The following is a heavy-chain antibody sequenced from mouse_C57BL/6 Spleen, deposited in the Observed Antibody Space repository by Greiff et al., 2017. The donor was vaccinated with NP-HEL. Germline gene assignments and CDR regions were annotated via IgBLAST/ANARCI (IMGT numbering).Heavy chain of an antibody. V-gene: IGHV1-82*01. Sequence: QVQLKESGPELVKPGASVKISCKASGYAFSSSWMNWVKQRPGKGLEWIGRIYPGDGDTNYNGKFKGKATLTADKSSSTAYMQLSSLTSEDSAVYFCARGAYYGSSWDWYFDVWGTGTTVTVSS. D-gene: IGHD1-1*01. CDR2: IYPGDGDT. CDR3: ARGAYYGSSWDWYFDV. J-gene: IGHJ1*03. CDR1: GYAFSSSW.